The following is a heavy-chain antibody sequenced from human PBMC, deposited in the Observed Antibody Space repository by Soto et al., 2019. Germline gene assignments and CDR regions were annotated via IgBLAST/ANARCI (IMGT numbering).Heavy chain of an antibody. CDR2: ISYDGSNK. V-gene: IGHV3-30*18. CDR3: AKTSGDYFYYYFDY. J-gene: IGHJ4*02. CDR1: GFTFSSYG. Sequence: PGGSLRLSCAASGFTFSSYGMHWVRQAPGKGLEWVAVISYDGSNKYYADSVKGRFTISRDSSKNTLHLQMNSLRAEDTAVYYCAKTSGDYFYYYFDYWGQGTLVTVSS. D-gene: IGHD4-17*01.